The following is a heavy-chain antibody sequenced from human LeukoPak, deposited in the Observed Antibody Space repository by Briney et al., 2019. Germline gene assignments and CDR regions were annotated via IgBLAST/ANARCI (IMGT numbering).Heavy chain of an antibody. V-gene: IGHV3-21*01. CDR3: TRDVASSTYHFESSGLLDY. J-gene: IGHJ4*02. Sequence: GGSLRLSCAASGFTFSSYSMNWVRQAPGKGLEWVSSISSSSSYIYYADSVKGRFTISRGNAKNPLYLQMNSLRAEDTAVYYCTRDVASSTYHFESSGLLDYWGQGTLVTVSS. CDR2: ISSSSSYI. CDR1: GFTFSSYS. D-gene: IGHD3-22*01.